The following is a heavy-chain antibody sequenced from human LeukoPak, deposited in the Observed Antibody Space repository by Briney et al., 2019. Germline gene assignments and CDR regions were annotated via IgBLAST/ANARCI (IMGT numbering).Heavy chain of an antibody. V-gene: IGHV1-18*01. D-gene: IGHD5-12*01. J-gene: IGHJ4*02. CDR2: ISAYDGNT. Sequence: ASVKASCKASGYTFTSYGISWVRQAPGQGLEWMGWISAYDGNTNYAQKLQGRVTMTTDTSTSTAYMELRSLRSDDTAVYYCARDWGDIVATIAYFDYWGQGTLVTVSS. CDR3: ARDWGDIVATIAYFDY. CDR1: GYTFTSYG.